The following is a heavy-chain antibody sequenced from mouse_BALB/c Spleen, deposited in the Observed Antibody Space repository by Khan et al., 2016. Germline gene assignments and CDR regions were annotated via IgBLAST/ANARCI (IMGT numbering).Heavy chain of an antibody. CDR2: INPSTGYT. V-gene: IGHV1-7*01. Sequence: QVQLQQSGAELAKPGASVKMSCKASGYTFTNYWMHWVKQRPGQGLKWIGYINPSTGYTEYNQKFRDKATLTADKSSSTAYMQLSSLTSEDSAVFYCARGEVRRIYYDGWDYWGQGTSVTVSS. J-gene: IGHJ4*01. CDR1: GYTFTNYW. CDR3: ARGEVRRIYYDGWDY.